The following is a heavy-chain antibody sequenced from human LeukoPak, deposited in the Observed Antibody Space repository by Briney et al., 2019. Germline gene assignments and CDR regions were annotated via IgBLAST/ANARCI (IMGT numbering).Heavy chain of an antibody. CDR3: ARVTWELLSLIDY. D-gene: IGHD1-26*01. CDR2: MSHSGIT. CDR1: GYSFSSGYY. Sequence: SKTLSLTCTVSGYSFSSGYYWGWIRQPPGKRLEWIGSMSHSGITQYNPSLKSRVTISLDTSKTQFSLKLNSVTAADTAVYYCARVTWELLSLIDYWGQGTLVTVSS. V-gene: IGHV4-38-2*02. J-gene: IGHJ4*02.